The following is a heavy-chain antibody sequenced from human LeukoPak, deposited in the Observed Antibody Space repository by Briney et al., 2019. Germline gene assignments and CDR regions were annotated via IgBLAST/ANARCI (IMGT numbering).Heavy chain of an antibody. Sequence: GGSLRLSCAASGFTFSSYAMHWVRQAPGKGLEWVAVISYDGSNKNYADSVKGRFTISRDNSQNTLFLQMNSLRAEDTAVYYCAKPPFSDSSGFANWGHGTLVTVSS. J-gene: IGHJ4*01. CDR2: ISYDGSNK. CDR1: GFTFSSYA. CDR3: AKPPFSDSSGFAN. D-gene: IGHD3-22*01. V-gene: IGHV3-30-3*02.